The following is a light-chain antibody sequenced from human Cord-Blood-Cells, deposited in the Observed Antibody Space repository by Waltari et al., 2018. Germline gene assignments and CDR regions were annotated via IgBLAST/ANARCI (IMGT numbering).Light chain of an antibody. V-gene: IGLV2-11*01. J-gene: IGLJ3*02. Sequence: QSALTQPRSVSGSPGQSVTISCTGTSSDGGGYNYVSWYQQHPGKAPKLMIYDVSKRPSGVADRFSGSKPGNPASLTISGLQAEDEADYYGCSSAGSYWVFGGGTKLTGL. CDR1: SSDGGGYNY. CDR2: DVS. CDR3: CSSAGSYWV.